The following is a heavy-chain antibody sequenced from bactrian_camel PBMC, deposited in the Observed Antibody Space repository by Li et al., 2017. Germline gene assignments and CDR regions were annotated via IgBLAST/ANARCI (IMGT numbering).Heavy chain of an antibody. J-gene: IGHJ4*01. CDR1: GFTFDGSD. CDR3: AEGRGSRGEHCYSLNY. CDR2: ISSDGSL. V-gene: IGHV3S55*01. D-gene: IGHD6*01. Sequence: HVQLVESGGGSVQAGGSLRLSCSASGFTFDGSDTGWYRQAPGNECELVSTISSDGSLYYADSVKGRFTISQDSARNTVYLQMNNLQPEDTATYYCAEGRGSRGEHCYSLNYWGQGTQVTVS.